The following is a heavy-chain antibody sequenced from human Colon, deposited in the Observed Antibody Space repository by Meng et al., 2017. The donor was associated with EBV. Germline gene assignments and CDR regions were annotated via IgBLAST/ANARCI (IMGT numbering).Heavy chain of an antibody. J-gene: IGHJ5*01. D-gene: IGHD3-22*01. CDR1: GGSFSGNF. V-gene: IGHV4-34*02. CDR2: IHHSGST. Sequence: GHLQQGGAGLLKPSETLSLTCAVFGGSFSGNFWTWIRQSPGEGLEWIGEIHHSGSTKYNPSLKNRVSISLDTSKKQFSLQLTSVTAADTAVYFCARDPAQEDFDTSGYMYDSWGPGTLVTVSS. CDR3: ARDPAQEDFDTSGYMYDS.